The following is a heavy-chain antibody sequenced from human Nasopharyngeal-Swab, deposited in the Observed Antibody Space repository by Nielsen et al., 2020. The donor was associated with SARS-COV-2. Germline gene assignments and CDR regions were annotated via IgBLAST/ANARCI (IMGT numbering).Heavy chain of an antibody. CDR1: GFTFSDYY. D-gene: IGHD5-18*01. CDR3: ARAYVQLWSGGY. J-gene: IGHJ4*02. Sequence: GESLKISCAASGFTFSDYYMSWIRQAPGKGLEWVSYISSSGSTIYYADSVKGRFTISRDNAKNSRYLQMNSLRAEDTAVYYCARAYVQLWSGGYWGQGTLVTVSS. V-gene: IGHV3-11*04. CDR2: ISSSGSTI.